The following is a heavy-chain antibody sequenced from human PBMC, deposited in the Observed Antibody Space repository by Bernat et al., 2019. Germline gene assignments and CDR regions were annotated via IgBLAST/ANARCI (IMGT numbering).Heavy chain of an antibody. CDR1: GYTFTSYA. CDR2: INAGNGNT. D-gene: IGHD6-19*01. V-gene: IGHV1-3*01. J-gene: IGHJ4*02. Sequence: QVQLVQSGAEVKKPGASVKVSCKASGYTFTSYAMHWVRQAPGQRLEWMGWINAGNGNTKYSQKFQGRVTITRDTPASTAYMELSSLRSEDTAVYYCARGYSSGWYNYWGQGTLVTVSS. CDR3: ARGYSSGWYNY.